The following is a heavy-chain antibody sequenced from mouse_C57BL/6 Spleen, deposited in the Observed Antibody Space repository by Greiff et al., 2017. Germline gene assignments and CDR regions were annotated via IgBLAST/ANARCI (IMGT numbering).Heavy chain of an antibody. CDR2: IDPANGNT. V-gene: IGHV14-3*01. D-gene: IGHD1-1*01. CDR3: ASTDYDGSSFSTYWYFDV. Sequence: VQLQQSVAELVRPGASVKLSCTASGFNFKNTYMHWVKQRPEQGLEWIGRIDPANGNTKYAPKFQGKATITADTSSNTAYLQLSSLRSEYTAISYCASTDYDGSSFSTYWYFDVWGTGTTVTVSS. J-gene: IGHJ1*03. CDR1: GFNFKNTY.